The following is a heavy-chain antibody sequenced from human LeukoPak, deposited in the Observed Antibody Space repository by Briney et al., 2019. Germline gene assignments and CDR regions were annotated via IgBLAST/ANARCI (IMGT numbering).Heavy chain of an antibody. CDR1: GFTFSGYW. CDR2: IKQDGSEK. Sequence: GGSLRLSCAASGFTFSGYWMSWVRQAPGKGLEWVANIKQDGSEKYYVDSVKGRFTISRDNAKNSLYLQMNSLRAEDTAVYYCARDTYYCPMDVWGQGTTATVSS. D-gene: IGHD3-16*01. CDR3: ARDTYYCPMDV. J-gene: IGHJ6*02. V-gene: IGHV3-7*04.